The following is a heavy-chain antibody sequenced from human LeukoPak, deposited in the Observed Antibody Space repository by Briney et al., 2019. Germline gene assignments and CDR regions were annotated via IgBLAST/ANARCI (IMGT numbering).Heavy chain of an antibody. J-gene: IGHJ4*02. Sequence: SETLSLTCTVSGGSISSSSYYWGWIRQPPWKGLEWIGSIYYSGSTYYNPSLKSRVTISVDTSKNLFSLKLSSVTAADTAVYYCARRTLGFDYWGQGTLVTVSS. D-gene: IGHD1-14*01. CDR3: ARRTLGFDY. CDR1: GGSISSSSYY. CDR2: IYYSGST. V-gene: IGHV4-39*01.